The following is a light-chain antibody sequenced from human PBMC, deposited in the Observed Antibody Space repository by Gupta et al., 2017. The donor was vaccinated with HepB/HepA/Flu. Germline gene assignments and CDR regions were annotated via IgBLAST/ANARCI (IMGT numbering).Light chain of an antibody. CDR3: QHSGSSPWT. Sequence: EVVLTQSPGSLSLSPGERATLSCRASQSVASSYLAWYQQKPGQAPRLLIYGTSSRATGIPDRFSGSGSGPDLTLTISRLEPEDFAMYYCQHSGSSPWTFGQGTKVEI. CDR1: QSVASSY. CDR2: GTS. J-gene: IGKJ1*01. V-gene: IGKV3-20*01.